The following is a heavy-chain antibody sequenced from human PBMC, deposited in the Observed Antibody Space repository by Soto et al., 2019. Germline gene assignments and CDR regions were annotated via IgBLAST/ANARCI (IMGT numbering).Heavy chain of an antibody. D-gene: IGHD3-10*01. J-gene: IGHJ4*02. CDR3: VRLSRSGGGY. CDR1: GFTVSTNY. Sequence: EVQLVETGGGLIQPGGSLRLSCAASGFTVSTNYMSWVRQAPGKGLEWVSVFYAGGDTYYADSVKGRFTISRDTSKNTLYLQMNSLRAEDAAVYYCVRLSRSGGGYWGQGTLVTVSS. V-gene: IGHV3-53*02. CDR2: FYAGGDT.